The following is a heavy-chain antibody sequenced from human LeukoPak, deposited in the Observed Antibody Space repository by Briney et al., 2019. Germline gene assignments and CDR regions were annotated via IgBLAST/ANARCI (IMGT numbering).Heavy chain of an antibody. CDR1: GFTFSSYS. D-gene: IGHD1-7*01. V-gene: IGHV3-48*01. Sequence: GGSLRLSCAASGFTFSSYSMNWVRQAPGKGLEWVSYISGSSSTIYYADSVKGRFTISRDNAKNSLYLQMNSLRAEDTAVYYCARNGLTGTTGDYWGQGALVTVSS. J-gene: IGHJ4*02. CDR3: ARNGLTGTTGDY. CDR2: ISGSSSTI.